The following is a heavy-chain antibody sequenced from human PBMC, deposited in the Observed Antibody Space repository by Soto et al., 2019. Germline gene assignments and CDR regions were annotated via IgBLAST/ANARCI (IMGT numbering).Heavy chain of an antibody. V-gene: IGHV1-3*01. CDR1: GYTFTSYA. D-gene: IGHD3-10*01. Sequence: QVQLVQSGAEVKKPGASVKVSCKASGYTFTSYAMHWVRQAPGQRLEWMGWINAGNGNTKYSQKFQGRVTITRDTSASTAYMELSSLRSEDTAVYYCVRDAHGSGRYWYGAKDGSFDYWGQGTLVTVSS. CDR2: INAGNGNT. CDR3: VRDAHGSGRYWYGAKDGSFDY. J-gene: IGHJ4*02.